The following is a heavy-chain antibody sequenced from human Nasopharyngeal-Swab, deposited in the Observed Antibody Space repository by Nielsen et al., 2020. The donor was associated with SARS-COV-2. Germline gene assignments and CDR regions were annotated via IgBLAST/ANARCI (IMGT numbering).Heavy chain of an antibody. D-gene: IGHD4-17*01. Sequence: SETLSLTCSVSGGPISNYHWNWIRQPPAKGLEWIGYIYYSGSTNYNPSLKSRVTISVDTSKNQFSLKLSSVTAADTAVYYCARRGEGYGDYLDYWGQGTLVTVSS. CDR3: ARRGEGYGDYLDY. V-gene: IGHV4-59*08. CDR1: GGPISNYH. CDR2: IYYSGST. J-gene: IGHJ4*02.